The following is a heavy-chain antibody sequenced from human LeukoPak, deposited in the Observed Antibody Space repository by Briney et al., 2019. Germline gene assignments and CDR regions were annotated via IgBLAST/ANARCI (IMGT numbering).Heavy chain of an antibody. CDR3: ATRRYYYDSSGYMSYAFDI. CDR2: INSDGSST. Sequence: PGGSLRLSCAASGFTFDDYGMSWVRQAPGKGLVWVSRINSDGSSTSYADSVKGRFTISRDNAKNTLYLQMNSLRAEDTAVYYCATRRYYYDSSGYMSYAFDIWGQGTMVTVSS. D-gene: IGHD3-22*01. J-gene: IGHJ3*02. CDR1: GFTFDDYG. V-gene: IGHV3-74*01.